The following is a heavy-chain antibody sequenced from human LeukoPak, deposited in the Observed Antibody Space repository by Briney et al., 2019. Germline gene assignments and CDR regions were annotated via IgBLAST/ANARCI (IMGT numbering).Heavy chain of an antibody. CDR1: GGSITNYH. Sequence: PSETLSLTCTVSGGSITNYHWTWIRQPPGKGLEWIGYMHYSGFTSYMPSLKSRVTISVDTSKNQMSLKLNSVTAADPAVYFCARDAGTGWYFDLWGRGTLVTVSS. CDR3: ARDAGTGWYFDL. J-gene: IGHJ2*01. CDR2: MHYSGFT. D-gene: IGHD3/OR15-3a*01. V-gene: IGHV4-59*01.